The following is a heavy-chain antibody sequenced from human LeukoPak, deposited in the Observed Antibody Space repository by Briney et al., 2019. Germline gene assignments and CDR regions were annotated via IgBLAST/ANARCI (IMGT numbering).Heavy chain of an antibody. CDR1: GYTFTGYY. J-gene: IGHJ4*02. CDR3: ARFLYYDFWSGYDY. V-gene: IGHV1-2*02. CDR2: INPNSGGT. D-gene: IGHD3-3*01. Sequence: GASVKVSCKASGYTFTGYYMHWVRQAPGQGLEWMGWINPNSGGTNYAQKLQGRVTMTTDTSTSTAYMELRSLRSEDTAVYYCARFLYYDFWSGYDYWGQGTLVTVSS.